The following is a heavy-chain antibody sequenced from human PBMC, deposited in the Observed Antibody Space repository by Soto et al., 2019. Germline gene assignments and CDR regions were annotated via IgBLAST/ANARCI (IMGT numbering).Heavy chain of an antibody. CDR3: ARVMEGGPYSWFDP. CDR2: VFDSGYT. Sequence: PSETLSLTCAVSGVSISSNHCWGWFRQPPGKGLEWIGEVFDSGYTRYNPSPKSRVTISVDRSKKQFSLKLSSLTAADKAVYYCARVMEGGPYSWFDPLGQRNLLTVSS. D-gene: IGHD2-8*01. CDR1: GVSISSNHC. V-gene: IGHV4-4*02. J-gene: IGHJ5*02.